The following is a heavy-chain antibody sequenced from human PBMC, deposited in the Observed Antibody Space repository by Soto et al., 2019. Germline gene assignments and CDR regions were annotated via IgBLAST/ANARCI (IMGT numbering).Heavy chain of an antibody. CDR1: GFSVSGNY. Sequence: GGSLRLSCAASGFSVSGNYMSWVRHAPGKGLEWVSVIYSDGSTYYADSVKGRFTISRDNSKNTLYLQMNSLRAEDTAVYYCARDCSSTNCYTPHYGMDVWGQGTTVTVSS. CDR2: IYSDGST. D-gene: IGHD2-2*02. CDR3: ARDCSSTNCYTPHYGMDV. J-gene: IGHJ6*02. V-gene: IGHV3-53*01.